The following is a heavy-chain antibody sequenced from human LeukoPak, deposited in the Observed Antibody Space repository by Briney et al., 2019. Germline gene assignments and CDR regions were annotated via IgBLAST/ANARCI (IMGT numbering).Heavy chain of an antibody. CDR2: ISWDGGST. D-gene: IGHD4-17*01. Sequence: GGSLRLSCAASGFTFDDYTVHWVRQAPGKGLEWVSLISWDGGSTYYADSVKGRFTISRDNSKNSLYLQMNSLRTEDTALYYCAKGGYGDYFDYWGQGTLVTVSS. V-gene: IGHV3-43*01. CDR3: AKGGYGDYFDY. CDR1: GFTFDDYT. J-gene: IGHJ4*02.